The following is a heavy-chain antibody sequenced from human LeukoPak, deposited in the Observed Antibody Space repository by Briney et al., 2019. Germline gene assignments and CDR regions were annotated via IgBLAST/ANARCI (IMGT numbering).Heavy chain of an antibody. CDR2: ISGSGGST. J-gene: IGHJ4*02. CDR1: GFAFSSYV. V-gene: IGHV3-23*01. CDR3: ANTYSSSWSDCFYY. Sequence: PRGSPCPSRAASGFAFSSYVVSWVRQAPGKGLEWVSAISGSGGSTYYADSVKGRFTISRYNSKNTLYLQMNSLRAEDTAVYYCANTYSSSWSDCFYYWGNREPFTVSS. D-gene: IGHD6-13*01.